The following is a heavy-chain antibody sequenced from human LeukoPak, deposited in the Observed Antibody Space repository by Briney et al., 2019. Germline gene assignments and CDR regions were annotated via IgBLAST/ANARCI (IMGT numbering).Heavy chain of an antibody. CDR2: IYTSGST. Sequence: SETLSLTCTVSGGSISSYYWSWIRQPAGKGLEWIGRIYTSGSTNYNPSLKSRVTMSVDTSKNQFSLKLSSVTAADTAVYYCAREDDFWSGYYIKGSYFDYWGQGTLVTVSS. D-gene: IGHD3-3*01. CDR3: AREDDFWSGYYIKGSYFDY. J-gene: IGHJ4*02. V-gene: IGHV4-4*07. CDR1: GGSISSYY.